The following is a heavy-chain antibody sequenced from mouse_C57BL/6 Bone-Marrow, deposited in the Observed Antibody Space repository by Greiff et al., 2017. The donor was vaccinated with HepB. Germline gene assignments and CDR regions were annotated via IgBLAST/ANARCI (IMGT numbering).Heavy chain of an antibody. CDR1: GYAFTNYL. CDR3: ARGLLGFAY. D-gene: IGHD2-3*01. CDR2: INPGSGGT. J-gene: IGHJ3*01. Sequence: VQLQQSGAELVRPGTSVKVSCKASGYAFTNYLIEWVKQRPGQGLEWIGVINPGSGGTNYNEKFKGKATLTADKSSSTAYMQLSSLTSEDSAVYFCARGLLGFAYWGQGTLVTVSA. V-gene: IGHV1-54*01.